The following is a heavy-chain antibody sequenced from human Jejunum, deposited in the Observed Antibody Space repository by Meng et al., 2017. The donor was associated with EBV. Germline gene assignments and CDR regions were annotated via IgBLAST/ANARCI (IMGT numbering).Heavy chain of an antibody. CDR3: SRNWNF. J-gene: IGHJ4*02. D-gene: IGHD1-1*01. Sequence: GPLRESGPGLVKPSRTLSRTCTVSGGSVSRGTYCWTLIRPPPGKGLEWIGYIYNSGSTNYNPSLNSRVTISLATSKTQFSLKLCSVTAADTAMYYYSRNWNFWGQGTLVTVSS. CDR1: GGSVSRGTYC. CDR2: IYNSGST. V-gene: IGHV4-61*01.